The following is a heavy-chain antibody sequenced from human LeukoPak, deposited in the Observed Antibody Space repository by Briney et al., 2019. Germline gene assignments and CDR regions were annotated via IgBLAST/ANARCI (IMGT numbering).Heavy chain of an antibody. D-gene: IGHD3-3*01. CDR3: ARDVLRFLEWLLSGDH. J-gene: IGHJ4*02. Sequence: GGSLRLSCAASGFTFSSYAMHWVRQAPGKGLEWVAVISYDGSNKYYADSVKGRFTISRDNSKNTLYLQMNSLRAEDTAVYYCARDVLRFLEWLLSGDHWGQGTLVTVSS. V-gene: IGHV3-30-3*01. CDR2: ISYDGSNK. CDR1: GFTFSSYA.